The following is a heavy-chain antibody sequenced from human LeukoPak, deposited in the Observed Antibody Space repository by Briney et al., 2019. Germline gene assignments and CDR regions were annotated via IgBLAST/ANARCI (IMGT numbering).Heavy chain of an antibody. J-gene: IGHJ4*02. CDR2: INPNSGGT. V-gene: IGHV1-2*02. CDR1: GYTFTGYY. CDR3: ASGYYYGSGTPTWFDY. D-gene: IGHD3-10*01. Sequence: ASVEVSCKASGYTFTGYYMHWVRQAPGQGLEWMGWINPNSGGTNYAQKFQGRVTMTRDTSISTAYMELSRLRSDDTAVYYCASGYYYGSGTPTWFDYWGQGTLVTVSS.